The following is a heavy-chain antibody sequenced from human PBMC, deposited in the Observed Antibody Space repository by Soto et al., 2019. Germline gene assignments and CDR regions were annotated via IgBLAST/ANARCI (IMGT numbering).Heavy chain of an antibody. CDR2: ISSSSSYI. CDR1: GFTFSSYS. J-gene: IGHJ6*03. Sequence: PGGSLRLSCAASGFTFSSYSMNWVRQAPGKGLEWVSSISSSSSYIYYADSVKGRFTISRDNAKNSLYLQMNSLRAEDTALYYCFIDSYSNHGDYMAFSTKGTTV. CDR3: FIDSYSNHGDYMAF. D-gene: IGHD4-4*01. V-gene: IGHV3-21*04.